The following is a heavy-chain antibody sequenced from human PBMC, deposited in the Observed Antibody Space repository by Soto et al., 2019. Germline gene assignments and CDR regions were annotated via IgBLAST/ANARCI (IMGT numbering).Heavy chain of an antibody. CDR3: ARGGGGGLAFFDY. Sequence: QVQLVQSGAEVKKPGSSVKVSCKASGGTFSSYAISWVRQAPGQGLEWMGGIIPIFGTANYAQKFQGRVTITAEESRSTAYMELSSLGSEDTAVYYWARGGGGGLAFFDYWGQGTLVTVSS. CDR2: IIPIFGTA. CDR1: GGTFSSYA. J-gene: IGHJ4*02. D-gene: IGHD2-15*01. V-gene: IGHV1-69*12.